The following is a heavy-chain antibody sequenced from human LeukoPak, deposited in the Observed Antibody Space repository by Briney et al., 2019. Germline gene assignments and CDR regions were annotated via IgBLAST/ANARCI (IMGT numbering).Heavy chain of an antibody. D-gene: IGHD4-17*01. CDR1: GFTFVTYA. J-gene: IGHJ4*02. V-gene: IGHV3-23*01. CDR2: ISGSGDNT. Sequence: GGSLRLSCAASGFTFVTYAMTSVRQAPGKGLEWVSTISGSGDNTYYADSVKGRFTISRDNSKNTLYLHLNSLRAEDTAVYYCAKDLWAMTTVTSADYWGQGALVTVYS. CDR3: AKDLWAMTTVTSADY.